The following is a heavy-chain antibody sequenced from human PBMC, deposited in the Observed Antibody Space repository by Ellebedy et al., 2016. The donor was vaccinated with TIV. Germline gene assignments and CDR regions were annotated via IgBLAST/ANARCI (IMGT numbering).Heavy chain of an antibody. CDR2: IYPGDSET. D-gene: IGHD6-25*01. Sequence: PGGSLRLSCKSSGYSFTTYWIGWVRQMPGKGLEWMGIIYPGDSETRYSPSFQGQVTISADKSISTAYLQWSSLKASDTAMYYCARPVSAYSSGGALGVWGQGTAVTVSS. V-gene: IGHV5-51*01. J-gene: IGHJ6*02. CDR1: GYSFTTYW. CDR3: ARPVSAYSSGGALGV.